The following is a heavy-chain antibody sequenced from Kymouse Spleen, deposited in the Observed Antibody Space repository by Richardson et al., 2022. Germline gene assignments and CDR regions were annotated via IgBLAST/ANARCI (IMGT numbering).Heavy chain of an antibody. CDR3: ARFTMVRGVFDY. D-gene: IGHD3-10*01. V-gene: IGHV4-34*01. J-gene: IGHJ4*02. Sequence: QVQLQQWGAGLLKPSETLSLTCAVYGGSFSGYYWSWIRQPPGKGLEWIGEINHSGSTNYNPSLKSRVTISVDTSKNQFSLKLSSVTAADTAVYYCARFTMVRGVFDYWGQGTLVTVSS. CDR2: INHSGST. CDR1: GGSFSGYY.